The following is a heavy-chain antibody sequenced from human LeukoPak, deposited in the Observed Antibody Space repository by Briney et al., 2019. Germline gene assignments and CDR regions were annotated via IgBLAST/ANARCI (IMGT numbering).Heavy chain of an antibody. CDR1: AGSLSSSSYY. Sequence: SETLSLTCLVSAGSLSSSSYYWGWIRQPPGKGLEWIGSIYYSGSTYYNPSLKSRVTISVDTSKNQFSLKLSSVTAADTAVYYCARQGLVVPAAYGNYYYMDVWGKGTTVTVSS. D-gene: IGHD2-2*01. J-gene: IGHJ6*03. CDR3: ARQGLVVPAAYGNYYYMDV. CDR2: IYYSGST. V-gene: IGHV4-39*01.